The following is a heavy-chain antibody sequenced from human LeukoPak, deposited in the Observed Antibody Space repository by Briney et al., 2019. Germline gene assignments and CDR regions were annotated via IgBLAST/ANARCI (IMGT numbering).Heavy chain of an antibody. V-gene: IGHV4-61*01. CDR3: ARGYGSGSYYRFPYFDY. CDR1: GGTVSSGSYY. CDR2: IYYSGST. Sequence: SETLSLTCTVYGGTVSSGSYYWRWIRQPPGKGLEWIGNIYYSGSTNYNPSLKSRVTISVDTSKNQFSLKLSSVTAADTAVYYCARGYGSGSYYRFPYFDYWGQGTLVTVSS. J-gene: IGHJ4*02. D-gene: IGHD3-10*01.